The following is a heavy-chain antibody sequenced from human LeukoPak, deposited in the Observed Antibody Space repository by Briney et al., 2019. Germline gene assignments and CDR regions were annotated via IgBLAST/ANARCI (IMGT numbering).Heavy chain of an antibody. Sequence: GGSLRLSCAGSGFTFDEHAMHWVRHAPGKGLEWVSGISWNSGSIAYADSVKGRFTISRDNAKNLLFLQMSSLRAADTALYYCVKGHCSSSSCFPNYYYYMDVWGTGTTVTVSS. V-gene: IGHV3-9*01. J-gene: IGHJ6*03. CDR3: VKGHCSSSSCFPNYYYYMDV. CDR1: GFTFDEHA. CDR2: ISWNSGSI. D-gene: IGHD2-15*01.